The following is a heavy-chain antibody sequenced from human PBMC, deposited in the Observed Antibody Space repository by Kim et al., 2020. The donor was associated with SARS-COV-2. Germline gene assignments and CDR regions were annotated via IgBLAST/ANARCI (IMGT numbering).Heavy chain of an antibody. Sequence: ADSVKDRFTISRNNSKNSRYLQMGSLRAEDTAFYYCARGGGSRIVGVSLEYWGQGTLVTVSS. D-gene: IGHD1-26*01. V-gene: IGHV3-43D*03. CDR3: ARGGGSRIVGVSLEY. J-gene: IGHJ4*02.